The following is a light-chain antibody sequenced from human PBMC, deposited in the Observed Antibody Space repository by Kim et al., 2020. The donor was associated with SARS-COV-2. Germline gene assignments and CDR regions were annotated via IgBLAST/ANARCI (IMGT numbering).Light chain of an antibody. V-gene: IGKV1-9*01. CDR2: AAS. Sequence: DIQLTQSPSFLSASVGDIVTITGRASQGISSYLAWYQQKPGKAPKLLIYAASTLQSGVPSRCTGSGSGTEFTLTISSLQPEDFATYYCKQSNSYPQTFGQGTKLEIK. J-gene: IGKJ2*01. CDR3: KQSNSYPQT. CDR1: QGISSY.